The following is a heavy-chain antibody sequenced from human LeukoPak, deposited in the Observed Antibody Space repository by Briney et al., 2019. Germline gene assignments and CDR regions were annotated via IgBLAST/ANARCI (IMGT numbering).Heavy chain of an antibody. CDR3: ARDKVVGATYFDY. CDR2: IKEDGSEK. CDR1: GFTFSSHW. J-gene: IGHJ4*02. Sequence: PGGSLRLSCAASGFTFSSHWMSWVRQAPRKGLEWLANIKEDGSEKYYVDSVKGRFTISRDNAKNSLYLQMNSLRVEDTAVYYCARDKVVGATYFDYWGQGTLVTVSS. D-gene: IGHD1-26*01. V-gene: IGHV3-7*01.